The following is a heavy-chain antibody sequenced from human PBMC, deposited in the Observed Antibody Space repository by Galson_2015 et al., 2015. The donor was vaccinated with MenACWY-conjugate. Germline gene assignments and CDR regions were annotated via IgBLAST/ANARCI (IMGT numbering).Heavy chain of an antibody. CDR3: ASWSRSVWYWYSYLDY. CDR1: GFTFSSYW. D-gene: IGHD6-19*01. CDR2: IKTDGTST. Sequence: SLRLSCAASGFTFSSYWMRWVRQAPGKGLVWVSIIKTDGTSTHYADFVEGRFTVSRDNAKNTVYLQLNSLRAEDTAVYYCASWSRSVWYWYSYLDYWGQGTLVTVSS. V-gene: IGHV3-74*01. J-gene: IGHJ4*02.